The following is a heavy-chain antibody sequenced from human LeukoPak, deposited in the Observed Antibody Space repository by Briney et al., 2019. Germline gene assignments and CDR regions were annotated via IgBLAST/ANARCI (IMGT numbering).Heavy chain of an antibody. CDR2: IYSSGIT. D-gene: IGHD6-19*01. CDR3: ARAFRYSSGWYFDY. Sequence: SETLSLTCTVSGGSISRYYWSWIRQPAGKGLEWIGRIYSSGITNYNPSLRGRVTMSVDTSKNQFSLNLSSVTAADTAVYYCARAFRYSSGWYFDYWGQGALVTVSS. V-gene: IGHV4-4*07. J-gene: IGHJ4*02. CDR1: GGSISRYY.